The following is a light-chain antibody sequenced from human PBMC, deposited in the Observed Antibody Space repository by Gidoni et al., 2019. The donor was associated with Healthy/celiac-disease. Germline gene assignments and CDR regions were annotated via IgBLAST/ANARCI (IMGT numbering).Light chain of an antibody. CDR1: QDISNY. CDR3: QQYGNLPLIT. V-gene: IGKV1-33*01. CDR2: DAS. J-gene: IGKJ5*01. Sequence: DIQMTQSPASLSASVGDRVTITCQASQDISNYLNWYQQKTGKAPKLLIYDASKLETGVPSRFSGSGSGTDFTFTISSLEPEDFATYYCQQYGNLPLITFGQGTRLEIK.